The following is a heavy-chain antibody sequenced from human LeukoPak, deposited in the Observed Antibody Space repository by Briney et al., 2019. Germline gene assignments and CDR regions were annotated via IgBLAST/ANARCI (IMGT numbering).Heavy chain of an antibody. J-gene: IGHJ4*02. V-gene: IGHV3-11*01. D-gene: IGHD3-22*01. CDR2: ISSSGSTI. CDR3: ARENYDSSGYYYDDY. Sequence: GGSLRLSCAASGFTFSDYYMSWIRQAPGKGLEWVSYISSSGSTIYYADSVKGRFTISRDNAKNSLYLQMNSLRAEDTAVYYCARENYDSSGYYYDDYWGQGTLVTVSS. CDR1: GFTFSDYY.